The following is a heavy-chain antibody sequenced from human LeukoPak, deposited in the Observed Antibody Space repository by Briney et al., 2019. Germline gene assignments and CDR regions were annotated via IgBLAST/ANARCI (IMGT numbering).Heavy chain of an antibody. J-gene: IGHJ4*02. CDR2: IYHSGST. V-gene: IGHV4-4*02. Sequence: PSETLSLTCAVSGGSISSSNWWSWVRQPPGKGLEWIGEIYHSGSTNYNPSLKSRVTISVDKPKNQFSLELSSVTAADTAVYYCAGGVGATTYFWGLGTLVTVSS. CDR3: AGGVGATTYF. D-gene: IGHD1-26*01. CDR1: GGSISSSNW.